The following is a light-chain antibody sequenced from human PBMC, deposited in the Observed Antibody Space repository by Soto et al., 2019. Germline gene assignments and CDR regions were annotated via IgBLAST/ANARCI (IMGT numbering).Light chain of an antibody. CDR2: DVD. J-gene: IGLJ1*01. Sequence: QSVLTQPRSVSGSPGQSVTISCTGISGDVGGHDFVSWYQQHPGKAPKLIIYDVDKRPSGVPDRFSGSRSGNTASLTISGLQADDEADYYCCSYAGSSKVFGTGTKVTVL. CDR1: SGDVGGHDF. V-gene: IGLV2-11*01. CDR3: CSYAGSSKV.